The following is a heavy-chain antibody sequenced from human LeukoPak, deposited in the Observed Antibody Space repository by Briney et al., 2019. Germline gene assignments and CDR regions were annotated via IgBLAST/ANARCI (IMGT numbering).Heavy chain of an antibody. Sequence: PGGSLRLSCAASGFTFSSYSMNWVRQAPGKGLEWVSSISSSSSYIYYADSVKGRFTISRDNAKNSLYLQMNSLRAEDTAVYYCARGGGSYFVLGDYWGQGTLVTVSS. D-gene: IGHD1-26*01. CDR3: ARGGGSYFVLGDY. CDR1: GFTFSSYS. J-gene: IGHJ4*02. CDR2: ISSSSSYI. V-gene: IGHV3-21*01.